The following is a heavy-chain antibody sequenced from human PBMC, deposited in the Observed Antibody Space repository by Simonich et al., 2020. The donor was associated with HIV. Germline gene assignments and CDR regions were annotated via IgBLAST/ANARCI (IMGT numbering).Heavy chain of an antibody. J-gene: IGHJ4*02. D-gene: IGHD1-26*01. Sequence: EVQLVESGGGLVQPGGSLRLSCSASGFAFSSYWMHWVRQAPGKGRVWVPRFNSVGSSISYADPVKGRFTISRDNAKNTLYLQMNSLRAEDTAVYYCAREHSGSHLNIDYWGQGTLVTVSS. V-gene: IGHV3-74*01. CDR2: FNSVGSSI. CDR3: AREHSGSHLNIDY. CDR1: GFAFSSYW.